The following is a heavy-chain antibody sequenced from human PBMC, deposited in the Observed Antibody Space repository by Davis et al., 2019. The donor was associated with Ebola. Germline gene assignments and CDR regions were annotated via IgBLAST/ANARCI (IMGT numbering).Heavy chain of an antibody. CDR1: GGSISSYY. J-gene: IGHJ6*02. Sequence: PSETLSLTCTVSGGSISSYYWSWIRQPPGKGLEWIGYIYYSGSTYYNPSLKSRVTISVDRSKNQFSLKLSSVTAADTAVYYGARGSRRSSSSLYYYGMDVWGQGTTVTVSS. CDR3: ARGSRRSSSSLYYYGMDV. D-gene: IGHD6-6*01. V-gene: IGHV4-59*12. CDR2: IYYSGST.